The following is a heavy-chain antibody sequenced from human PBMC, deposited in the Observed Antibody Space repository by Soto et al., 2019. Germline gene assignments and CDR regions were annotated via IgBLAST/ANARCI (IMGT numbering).Heavy chain of an antibody. CDR3: GKDLMGEQWLGVMHY. V-gene: IGHV3-30*18. CDR2: LSYDGDKE. Sequence: QVQLEESGGNVVQPGRSLRLSCAASGFSFSDYGMHWVRQAPGKGLESVALLSYDGDKEYYADSVKGRFTISRDNSKNPEVPPMNSLRPEDTAVYYCGKDLMGEQWLGVMHYWGQGTLVTVSS. CDR1: GFSFSDYG. J-gene: IGHJ4*02. D-gene: IGHD6-19*01.